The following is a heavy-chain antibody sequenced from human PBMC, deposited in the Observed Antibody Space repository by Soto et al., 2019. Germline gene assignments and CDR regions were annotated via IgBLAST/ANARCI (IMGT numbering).Heavy chain of an antibody. CDR1: GFTFSDYY. Sequence: GGSLRLSCAASGFTFSDYYMSWIRQAPGKGLEWVSYISSSGSTIYYADSVKGRFTISRDNAKNSLYLQMNSLRAEDTAVYYCARLRAPDYCSGGSCDEEYYYYMDVWGKGTTVTVSS. CDR2: ISSSGSTI. J-gene: IGHJ6*03. D-gene: IGHD2-15*01. CDR3: ARLRAPDYCSGGSCDEEYYYYMDV. V-gene: IGHV3-11*01.